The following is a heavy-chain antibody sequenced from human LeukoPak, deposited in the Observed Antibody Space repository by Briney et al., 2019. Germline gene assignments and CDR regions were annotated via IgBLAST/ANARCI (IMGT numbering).Heavy chain of an antibody. Sequence: GGSLRLSCADSGFTFSSYGMHWVRQAPGKGLEWVAVISYDGSNKYYADSVKGRFTISRDNSKNTLYLQMNSLRAEDTAVYYCAKDHGFDYWGQGTLVTVSS. CDR1: GFTFSSYG. CDR2: ISYDGSNK. V-gene: IGHV3-30*18. CDR3: AKDHGFDY. J-gene: IGHJ4*02.